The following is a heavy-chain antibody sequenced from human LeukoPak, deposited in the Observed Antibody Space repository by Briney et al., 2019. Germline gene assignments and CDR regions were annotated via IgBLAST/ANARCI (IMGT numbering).Heavy chain of an antibody. J-gene: IGHJ4*02. CDR3: AIEVAGTPFIDD. V-gene: IGHV4-39*07. CDR1: GGSISSSSYC. Sequence: SETLSLTCTVSGGSISSSSYCWGRIRQPPGKGLEWIGNIYYSGSTYYNPSLKSRVTISVDTSKIQFSLKLSPVTATDTAVYYCAIEVAGTPFIDDWGEGNLVTV. CDR2: IYYSGST. D-gene: IGHD1-14*01.